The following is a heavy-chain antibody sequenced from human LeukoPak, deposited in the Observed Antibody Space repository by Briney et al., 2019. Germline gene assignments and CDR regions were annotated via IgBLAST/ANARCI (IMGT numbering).Heavy chain of an antibody. J-gene: IGHJ3*02. V-gene: IGHV4-59*01. CDR3: TRVKGYCDSSGYYKAHAFDI. CDR2: IYYSGST. Sequence: SETLSLTCTVSGGSISSFYWSWIRQSPGKGLECIGYIYYSGSTNYNPSLRSRVTISVDTPKNQFSLKLSSVTAADTAVYYCTRVKGYCDSSGYYKAHAFDIWGQGTMVTVSS. D-gene: IGHD3-22*01. CDR1: GGSISSFY.